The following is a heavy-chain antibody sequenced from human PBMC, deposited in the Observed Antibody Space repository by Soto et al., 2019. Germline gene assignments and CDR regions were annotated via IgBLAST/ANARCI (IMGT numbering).Heavy chain of an antibody. Sequence: PGGSLRLSCSASGFTFSSYAMHWVRQAPGKGLEYVSAISSNGGSTYYADSVKGRFTISRDNSKNTLFLQMNSLRDEDTAVYYCARGYSDCPYWGQGTLVTVSS. CDR1: GFTFSSYA. CDR3: ARGYSDCPY. J-gene: IGHJ4*02. CDR2: ISSNGGST. D-gene: IGHD2-15*01. V-gene: IGHV3-64*04.